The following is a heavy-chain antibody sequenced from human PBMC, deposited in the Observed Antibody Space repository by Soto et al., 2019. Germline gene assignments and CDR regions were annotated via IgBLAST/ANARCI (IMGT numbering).Heavy chain of an antibody. Sequence: HVQLVQSGAEVKKPGSSVKFSCKASGGTLSSYAISWVRQAPGQGLEWMGGFIPVLRTGNYAQNFRGRITLTADTSTSTAYMELSNLRSEETAVYYCAREGARYKLLPRLLDYGMDIWGQGTTVTVS. CDR2: FIPVLRTG. CDR3: AREGARYKLLPRLLDYGMDI. J-gene: IGHJ6*02. V-gene: IGHV1-69*06. D-gene: IGHD2-2*01. CDR1: GGTLSSYA.